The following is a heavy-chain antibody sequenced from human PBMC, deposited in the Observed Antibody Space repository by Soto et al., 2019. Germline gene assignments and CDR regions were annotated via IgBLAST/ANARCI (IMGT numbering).Heavy chain of an antibody. CDR3: ARVRFLEWLSRIYWFDP. CDR1: GGSISSSNW. D-gene: IGHD3-3*01. J-gene: IGHJ5*02. V-gene: IGHV4-4*02. Sequence: NPSETLSLTCAVSGGSISSSNWWSWVRQPPGKGLEWIGEIYHSGSTNYNPSLKSRVTISVDKSKNQFSLKLSSVTAADTAVYYCARVRFLEWLSRIYWFDPWGQGTLVTVSS. CDR2: IYHSGST.